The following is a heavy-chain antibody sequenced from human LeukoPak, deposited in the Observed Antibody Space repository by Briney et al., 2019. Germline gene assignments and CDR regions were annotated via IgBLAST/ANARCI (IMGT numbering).Heavy chain of an antibody. V-gene: IGHV3-43*02. Sequence: GGSLRLSRAASGFTFDDYAMHWVRQAPGKGLEWVSLISGDGVSTYYADSVKGRFTISRDNSKNSLYLQMNSLRTEDTALYYCAKDLYYESSGYWAIDYWGQGTLVTVSS. D-gene: IGHD3-22*01. CDR2: ISGDGVST. CDR1: GFTFDDYA. J-gene: IGHJ4*02. CDR3: AKDLYYESSGYWAIDY.